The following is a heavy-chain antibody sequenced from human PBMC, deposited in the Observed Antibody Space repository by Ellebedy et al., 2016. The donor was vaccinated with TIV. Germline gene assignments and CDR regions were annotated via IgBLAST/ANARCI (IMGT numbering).Heavy chain of an antibody. CDR1: RFSFSSYW. J-gene: IGHJ3*01. CDR2: INQDGSDK. V-gene: IGHV3-7*01. D-gene: IGHD4-17*01. CDR3: ATDGSYGDYRSPAHAFVF. Sequence: GESLKISCAASRFSFSSYWMSWVRQPPGKGLEWVANINQDGSDKYYVDSVKGRFTISRDNAKNSLYLQMNSLRDEDTSVYYCATDGSYGDYRSPAHAFVFWGQGTMVTASS.